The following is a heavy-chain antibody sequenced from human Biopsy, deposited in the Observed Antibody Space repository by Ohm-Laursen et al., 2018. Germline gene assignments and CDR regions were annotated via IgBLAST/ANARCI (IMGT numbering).Heavy chain of an antibody. CDR3: ARAFRGQYFCYYYGMDV. V-gene: IGHV3-43D*04. D-gene: IGHD3-3*01. CDR1: GFTFDDYG. Sequence: SLRLSCAASGFTFDDYGMHWVRQAPGKGLEWVSLISWDGRTRYYADSVKGRFTISRDNSKNSLYLQMNSLILEDTALYFCARAFRGQYFCYYYGMDVWGQGTTVTVSS. J-gene: IGHJ6*02. CDR2: ISWDGRTR.